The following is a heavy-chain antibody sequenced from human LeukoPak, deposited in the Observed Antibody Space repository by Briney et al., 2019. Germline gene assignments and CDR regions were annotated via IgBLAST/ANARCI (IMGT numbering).Heavy chain of an antibody. V-gene: IGHV3-23*01. CDR1: GFRFSAYG. Sequence: GGSLRLSCDASGFRFSAYGMSWVRQAPGKGLEWVSGIDNSGLTTYYADSVRGRFTISRDNSKNTLYLQMNSLRAEDTAVYYCAKVSLVTSNFDCWGQGTLVTVSS. D-gene: IGHD2-21*02. J-gene: IGHJ4*02. CDR3: AKVSLVTSNFDC. CDR2: IDNSGLTT.